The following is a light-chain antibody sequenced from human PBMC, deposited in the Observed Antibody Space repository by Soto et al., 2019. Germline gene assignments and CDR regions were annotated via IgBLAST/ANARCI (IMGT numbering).Light chain of an antibody. CDR2: EVT. V-gene: IGLV2-14*01. J-gene: IGLJ1*01. CDR3: SSHTSGSTRV. Sequence: ALAQPASVSGSPGQSIAISCTGTFSDVGGYDYVSWYQQHPDKAPKLMIYEVTKRPSGVSNRFSGSKSGNTASLTISGLQPEDEADYYCSSHTSGSTRVFGSGTKVTVL. CDR1: FSDVGGYDY.